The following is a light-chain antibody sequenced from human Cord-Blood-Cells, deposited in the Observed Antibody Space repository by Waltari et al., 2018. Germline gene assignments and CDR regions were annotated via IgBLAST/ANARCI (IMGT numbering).Light chain of an antibody. CDR3: QQRSNWPLT. CDR1: QSVSSD. V-gene: IGKV3-11*01. Sequence: EIVLTQSPATLSLSPGERATLPCRASQSVSSDVAWYQQKPGQPPRLLIYDASNRATGIPARFSGSGSGTDFTLTISSLEPEDFAVYYCQQRSNWPLTFGGGTKVEIK. J-gene: IGKJ4*01. CDR2: DAS.